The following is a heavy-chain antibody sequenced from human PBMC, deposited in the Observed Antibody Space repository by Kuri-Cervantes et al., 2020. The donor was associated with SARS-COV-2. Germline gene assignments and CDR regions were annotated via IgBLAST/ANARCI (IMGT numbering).Heavy chain of an antibody. Sequence: GESLKISCAASGFTFSSYDMHWVRQATGKGLEWVSAIGTAGDPYYPGSVKGRFTISRENAKNSLYLQMNSLRAGDTAVYYCARAPIYCSSTSCYGAYGMDVWGQGTTVTVSS. CDR2: IGTAGDP. V-gene: IGHV3-13*05. D-gene: IGHD2-2*01. CDR3: ARAPIYCSSTSCYGAYGMDV. CDR1: GFTFSSYD. J-gene: IGHJ6*02.